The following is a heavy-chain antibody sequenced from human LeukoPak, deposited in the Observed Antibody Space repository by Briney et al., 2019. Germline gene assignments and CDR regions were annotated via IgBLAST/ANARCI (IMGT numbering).Heavy chain of an antibody. CDR3: ARNFNGFHLQY. D-gene: IGHD2-8*01. J-gene: IGHJ4*02. CDR1: GYTFTGFY. CDR2: LNPNSGDT. V-gene: IGHV1-2*02. Sequence: ASVKVSCKASGYTFTGFYIHWVRQAPGQGLEWMGWLNPNSGDTNSAQKFQGRVTMTSGTSISTSYMELSGLRSDDTAVYYCARNFNGFHLQYWGQGTLVTVSS.